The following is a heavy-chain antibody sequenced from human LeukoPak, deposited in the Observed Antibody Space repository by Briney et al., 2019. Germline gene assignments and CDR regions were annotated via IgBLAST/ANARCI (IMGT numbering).Heavy chain of an antibody. CDR1: GFTFSSYS. CDR2: INHSGST. Sequence: GSLRLSCAASGFTFSSYSMNWVRQPPGKGLEWIGEINHSGSTNYNPSLKSRVTISVDTSKNQFSLKLSSVTAADTAVYYCARSRTYYYDSSGYPHFDYWGQGTLVTVSS. D-gene: IGHD3-22*01. CDR3: ARSRTYYYDSSGYPHFDY. J-gene: IGHJ4*02. V-gene: IGHV4-34*01.